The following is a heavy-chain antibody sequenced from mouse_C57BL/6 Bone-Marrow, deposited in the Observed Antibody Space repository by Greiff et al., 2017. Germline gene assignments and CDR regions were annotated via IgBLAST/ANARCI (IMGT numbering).Heavy chain of an antibody. V-gene: IGHV1-55*01. J-gene: IGHJ4*01. CDR1: GYTFTSYW. CDR3: ARRGGSMDYYAMDY. Sequence: QVQLQQSGAELVKPGASVKMSCKASGYTFTSYWITWVKQRPGQGLEWIGDIYPGSGSTNYNEKFKSKATLTVDTSSSTAYMQLSSLTSEDSAVYYCARRGGSMDYYAMDYWGQGTSVTVSS. D-gene: IGHD1-1*02. CDR2: IYPGSGST.